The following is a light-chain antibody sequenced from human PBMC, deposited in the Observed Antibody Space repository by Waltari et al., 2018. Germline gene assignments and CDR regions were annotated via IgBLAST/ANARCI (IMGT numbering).Light chain of an antibody. J-gene: IGKJ1*01. V-gene: IGKV3-20*01. CDR3: QHYVRLPVT. CDR1: KIILRT. Sequence: EIMLTQSPGTLSLSTGARATLSCRASKIILRTLAWYQQKPGQAPRLLIYDLSTRASGIPDRFSGSGSGTDFSLTISRLEPEDFAVYYCQHYVRLPVTFGQGTKLEFK. CDR2: DLS.